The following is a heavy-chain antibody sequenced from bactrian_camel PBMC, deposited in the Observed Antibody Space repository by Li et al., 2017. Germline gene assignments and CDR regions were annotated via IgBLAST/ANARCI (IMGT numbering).Heavy chain of an antibody. CDR2: ITSYGTP. Sequence: VQLVESGGGSVQAGGSLRLSCAAAGYSSNCIGWFRQAPGKEREGVAAITSYGTPGYRDSVKGRFTISGNNAKNTLYLQMNSVKPEDTDMYYCAADPRVGCSSPLQVPHYNYCGQGTQVTVS. D-gene: IGHD3*01. CDR1: GYSSNC. J-gene: IGHJ4*01. CDR3: AADPRVGCSSPLQVPHYNY. V-gene: IGHV3S53*01.